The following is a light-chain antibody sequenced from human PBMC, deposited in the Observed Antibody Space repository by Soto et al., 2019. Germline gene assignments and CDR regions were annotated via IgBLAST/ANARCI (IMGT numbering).Light chain of an antibody. J-gene: IGLJ1*01. CDR3: CSYVGSYTSSF. CDR1: SSDVGGYNF. CDR2: DVT. Sequence: QSALTQPRSVSGSPGQSVTISCTGTSSDVGGYNFVSWYQQHPGKAPKFMIYDVTKRPSGVPDRFSGSKSGNTASLTISGLQAEDEADYYCCSYVGSYTSSFFGTGTKLTVL. V-gene: IGLV2-11*01.